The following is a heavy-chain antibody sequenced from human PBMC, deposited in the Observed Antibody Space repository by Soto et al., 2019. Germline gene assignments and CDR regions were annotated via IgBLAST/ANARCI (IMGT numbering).Heavy chain of an antibody. CDR2: ISGDGGST. D-gene: IGHD3-22*01. J-gene: IGHJ4*02. CDR3: AKGMNYYDSSGYDY. CDR1: GFTFDDYA. Sequence: GGSLRLSCAASGFTFDDYAMHWVRQAPGKGLEWVSLISGDGGSTYYADSVKGRFTISRDNSKNSLYLQMNSLRTEDTALYYCAKGMNYYDSSGYDYWGQGTLVTVSS. V-gene: IGHV3-43*02.